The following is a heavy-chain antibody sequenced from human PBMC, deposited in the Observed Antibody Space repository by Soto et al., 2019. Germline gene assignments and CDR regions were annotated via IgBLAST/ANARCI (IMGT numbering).Heavy chain of an antibody. V-gene: IGHV4-34*01. CDR1: GGSFSGYY. Sequence: SETLSLTCAVYGGSFSGYYWSWIRQPPGKGLEWIGEINHSGSTNYNPSLKSRVTISVDTSKNQFSLKLSSVTAADTAVYYCARGSVTMVRGVIPSVYYYYYYYMDVWGKGTTVTAP. J-gene: IGHJ6*03. CDR2: INHSGST. D-gene: IGHD3-10*01. CDR3: ARGSVTMVRGVIPSVYYYYYYYMDV.